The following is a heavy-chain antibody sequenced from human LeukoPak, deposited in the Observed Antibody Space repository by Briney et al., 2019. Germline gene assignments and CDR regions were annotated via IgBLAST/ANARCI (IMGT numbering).Heavy chain of an antibody. CDR2: ISSSSSYI. D-gene: IGHD6-13*01. CDR3: AREGTQLTHYYYYGMDV. CDR1: GFTFSSYG. Sequence: PGGSLRLSCAASGFTFSSYGMHWVRQAPGKGLEWVSSISSSSSYIYYADSVKGRFTISRDNAKNSLYLQMNSLRAEDTAVYYCAREGTQLTHYYYYGMDVWGQGTTVTVSS. V-gene: IGHV3-21*01. J-gene: IGHJ6*02.